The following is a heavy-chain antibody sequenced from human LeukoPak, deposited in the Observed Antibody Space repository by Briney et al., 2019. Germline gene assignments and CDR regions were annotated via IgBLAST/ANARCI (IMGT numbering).Heavy chain of an antibody. Sequence: ASVKVSCKPSGYTLTSFGISWVRQAPAQGLEWMAWIGAYNGDTNYAQKFQGRVTMTTDTSTSTAYMDLRSLRSDDTAVYYCTRDHCRGDNCPSFDYWGQGTLVTVSS. CDR3: TRDHCRGDNCPSFDY. D-gene: IGHD2-15*01. V-gene: IGHV1-18*04. CDR1: GYTLTSFG. J-gene: IGHJ4*02. CDR2: IGAYNGDT.